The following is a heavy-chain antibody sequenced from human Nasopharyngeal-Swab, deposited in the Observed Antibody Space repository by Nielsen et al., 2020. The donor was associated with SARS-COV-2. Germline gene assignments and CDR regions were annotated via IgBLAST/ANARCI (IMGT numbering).Heavy chain of an antibody. V-gene: IGHV4-61*05. CDR2: IYYSGST. CDR3: ARGGDWRFDP. J-gene: IGHJ5*02. Sequence: WIRQPPGKGLEWIGYIYYSGSTSYNPSLKSRVTISVDKSKNNFSLKLNSVTAADTALYYCARGGDWRFDPWGQGTLVTVSS. D-gene: IGHD2-21*02.